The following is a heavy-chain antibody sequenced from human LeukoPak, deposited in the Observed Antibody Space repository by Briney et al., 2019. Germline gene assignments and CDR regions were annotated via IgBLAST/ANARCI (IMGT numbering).Heavy chain of an antibody. D-gene: IGHD2-8*02. CDR2: IYSGGST. J-gene: IGHJ4*02. V-gene: IGHV3-53*04. Sequence: GGSLRLSCAASGFTVSSNYMSWVRQAPGKGLEWVSVIYSGGSTYCADSVKGRFTISRHNSKNTLYLQMNSLRAEDTAVYYCARIQWSMLYPYYFDYWGQGTLVTVSS. CDR3: ARIQWSMLYPYYFDY. CDR1: GFTVSSNY.